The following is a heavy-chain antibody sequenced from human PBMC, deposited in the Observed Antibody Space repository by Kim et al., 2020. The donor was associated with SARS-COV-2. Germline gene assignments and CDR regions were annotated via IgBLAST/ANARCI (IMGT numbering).Heavy chain of an antibody. CDR2: IYSSGST. D-gene: IGHD3-22*01. CDR3: ARTKYQITMKLDYYFDY. J-gene: IGHJ4*02. Sequence: SETLSLTCTVSSGAISSGGFHWSWIRQPAGKGLEWIGRIYSSGSTNYNPSLKSRVTMSLAMSKNQFSLNVSSVTAADTAVYYCARTKYQITMKLDYYFDYWGQGTQVTVSS. CDR1: SGAISSGGFH. V-gene: IGHV4-61*02.